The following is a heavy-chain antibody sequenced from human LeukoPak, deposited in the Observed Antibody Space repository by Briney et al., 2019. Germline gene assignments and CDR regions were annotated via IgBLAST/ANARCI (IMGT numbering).Heavy chain of an antibody. CDR2: IYSGGRT. J-gene: IGHJ4*02. CDR3: ARGEGLFDY. V-gene: IGHV3-53*01. Sequence: PGGSLRLSCAASEFTFRSYWMHWVRQAPGKGLEWVSVIYSGGRTKYADSVKGRFTISRDNSKNTLYLQMNSLRAEDTAVYYCARGEGLFDYWGQGTLVTVSS. CDR1: EFTFRSYW.